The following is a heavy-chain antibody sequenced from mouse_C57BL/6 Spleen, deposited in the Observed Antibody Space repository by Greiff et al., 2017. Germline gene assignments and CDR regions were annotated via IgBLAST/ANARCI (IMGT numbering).Heavy chain of an antibody. D-gene: IGHD1-1*01. CDR2: INPNNGGT. V-gene: IGHV1-18*01. J-gene: IGHJ3*01. CDR1: GYTFTDYN. Sequence: EVQLQESGPELVKPGASVKIPCKASGYTFTDYNMDWVKQSHGTSLEWIGDINPNNGGTIYNQKFKGKATLTVDKSSSTAYMELRSLTSEDTAVYYCARRGTTVRAWFAYWGQGTLVTVSA. CDR3: ARRGTTVRAWFAY.